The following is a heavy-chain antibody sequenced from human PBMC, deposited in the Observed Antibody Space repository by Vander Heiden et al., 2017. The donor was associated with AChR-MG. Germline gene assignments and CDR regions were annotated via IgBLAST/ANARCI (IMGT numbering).Heavy chain of an antibody. D-gene: IGHD2-21*02. CDR2: IRSKTNTYAT. CDR3: VGITDTGILTE. J-gene: IGHJ4*02. V-gene: IGHV3-73*02. Sequence: EVQLVEPGGDLVQPGGSLRLSCAASGFTFSDSALHWLRQASGKGLEWVGRIRSKTNTYATAYGASVSGRCTISRDDSKNTAYLQMNSLKTEDTAVYYCVGITDTGILTEWGQGTLVTVSS. CDR1: GFTFSDSA.